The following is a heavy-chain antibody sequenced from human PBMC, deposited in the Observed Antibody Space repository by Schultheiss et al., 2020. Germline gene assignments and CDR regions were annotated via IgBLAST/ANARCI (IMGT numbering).Heavy chain of an antibody. D-gene: IGHD6-13*01. V-gene: IGHV3-30*03. CDR3: AREQVAAAAAYNWFDP. Sequence: SCAASGFTFSSYGMHWVRQAPGKGLEWVAVISYDGSNKYYADSVKGRFTISRDNAKNSLYLQMNSLRAEDTAVYYCAREQVAAAAAYNWFDPWGKGTLVTVSS. CDR1: GFTFSSYG. CDR2: ISYDGSNK. J-gene: IGHJ5*02.